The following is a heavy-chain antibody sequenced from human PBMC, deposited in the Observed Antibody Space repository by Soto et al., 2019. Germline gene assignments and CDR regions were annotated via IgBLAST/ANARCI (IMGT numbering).Heavy chain of an antibody. CDR1: GGSISSSSYY. J-gene: IGHJ6*03. V-gene: IGHV4-39*01. Sequence: SETLSLTCTVSGGSISSSSYYWGWIRQPPGKGLEWIGSIYYSGSTYYNPSLKSRVTISVDTSKNQFSLKLSSVTAADTAVYYCARLARHFDWLLHYYYYYYMDGWGKGTTVTVSS. D-gene: IGHD3-9*01. CDR3: ARLARHFDWLLHYYYYYYMDG. CDR2: IYYSGST.